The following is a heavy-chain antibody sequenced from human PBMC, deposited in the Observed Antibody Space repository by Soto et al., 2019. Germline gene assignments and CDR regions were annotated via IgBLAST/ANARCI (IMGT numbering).Heavy chain of an antibody. CDR3: ARVGLRYFDWLRTYTNWFDP. CDR1: GGSFSGYY. D-gene: IGHD3-9*01. CDR2: INHSGST. V-gene: IGHV4-34*01. Sequence: SETLSLTCAVYGGSFSGYYWSWIRQPPGKGLEWIGEINHSGSTNYNPSLKSRVTISVDTSKNQFSLKLSSVTAADTAVYYCARVGLRYFDWLRTYTNWFDPWGQGTLVTVSS. J-gene: IGHJ5*02.